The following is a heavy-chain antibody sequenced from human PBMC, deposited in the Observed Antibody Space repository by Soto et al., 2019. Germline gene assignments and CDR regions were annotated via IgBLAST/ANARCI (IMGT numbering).Heavy chain of an antibody. CDR1: GFTFSSYV. J-gene: IGHJ4*02. Sequence: GGSLRLSCAASGFTFSSYVMHWVRQAPGKGLEWVAVIWYDGSNKYYADSVKGRFTISRDNSKNTLYLQMNSLRAEDTAVYYCASLGYCSGGSCPAIIWGQGTLVT. V-gene: IGHV3-33*01. D-gene: IGHD2-15*01. CDR3: ASLGYCSGGSCPAII. CDR2: IWYDGSNK.